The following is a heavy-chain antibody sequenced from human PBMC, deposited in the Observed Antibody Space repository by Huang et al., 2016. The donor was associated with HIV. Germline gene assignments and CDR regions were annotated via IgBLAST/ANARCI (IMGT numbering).Heavy chain of an antibody. J-gene: IGHJ6*02. CDR1: TVTFSAYW. D-gene: IGHD2-8*01. CDR2: IRQDGSEK. CDR3: ATKADAMDV. V-gene: IGHV3-7*01. Sequence: LVESGGGLVRPGGSLRLSCAGSTVTFSAYWMTWVRQSPGQGLEGVARIRQDGSEKHYVDSVEGRFNISRDNGKKLLFLEMRSLGVDDTAVYFCATKADAMDVWGQGTTVIVSS.